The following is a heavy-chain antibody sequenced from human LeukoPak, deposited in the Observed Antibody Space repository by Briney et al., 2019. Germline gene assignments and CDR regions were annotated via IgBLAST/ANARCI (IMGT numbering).Heavy chain of an antibody. J-gene: IGHJ4*02. CDR3: ANGYRYCTSTSCDFDY. CDR1: GFTFSNFE. Sequence: GGSLRLSCAASGFTFSNFEMNWVRQAPGKGLEWVSAISLGGGSTYYTDSVKGRFTISRDNSKNTLYLQMNSLRAEDTAVYYCANGYRYCTSTSCDFDYWGQGTLVTVSS. CDR2: ISLGGGST. V-gene: IGHV3-23*01. D-gene: IGHD2-2*01.